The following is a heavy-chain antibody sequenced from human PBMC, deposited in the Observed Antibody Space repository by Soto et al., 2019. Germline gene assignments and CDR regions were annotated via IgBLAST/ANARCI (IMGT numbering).Heavy chain of an antibody. CDR1: GGSISCGDYC. Sequence: SETLALTCTVSGGSISCGDYCGSCVRPAPGKGLEWIAHIYNSGITYYNPSLKSRVVISIDTSRNQFSLRLNSLTAADRAVYFCARGVTVFGLVSRFWFDPWGQGTVVT. CDR2: IYNSGIT. CDR3: ARGVTVFGLVSRFWFDP. J-gene: IGHJ5*02. V-gene: IGHV4-30-4*01. D-gene: IGHD3-3*01.